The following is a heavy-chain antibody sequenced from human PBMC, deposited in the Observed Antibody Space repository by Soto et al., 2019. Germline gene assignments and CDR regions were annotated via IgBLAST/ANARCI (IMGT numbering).Heavy chain of an antibody. D-gene: IGHD3-22*01. CDR3: ARGYYDSSGYYDY. CDR1: GFTFSSYA. J-gene: IGHJ4*02. CDR2: ISYDGSNK. V-gene: IGHV3-30-3*01. Sequence: GGSLRLSCAASGFTFSSYAMHWVRQAPGKGLEWVAVISYDGSNKYYADSVKGRFTISRDNSKNTLYLQMNSLRAEDTAVYYSARGYYDSSGYYDYWGQGTLVTVSS.